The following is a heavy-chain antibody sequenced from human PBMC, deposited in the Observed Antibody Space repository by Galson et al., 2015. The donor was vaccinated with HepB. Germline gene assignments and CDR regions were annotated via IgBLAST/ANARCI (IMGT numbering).Heavy chain of an antibody. CDR2: ISYDGNNK. V-gene: IGHV3-30*09. D-gene: IGHD5-18*01. CDR3: ARDGVRGEGYSYTYRAPFDY. CDR1: RFTFSNYA. Sequence: SLRLSCEDSRFTFSNYAMHWVRQAPGKGLDWVAVISYDGNNKNYAASVKGRFAISRDNSKNTLYLQISSLRPDDTALYYCARDGVRGEGYSYTYRAPFDYWGHGTLVSVSS. J-gene: IGHJ4*01.